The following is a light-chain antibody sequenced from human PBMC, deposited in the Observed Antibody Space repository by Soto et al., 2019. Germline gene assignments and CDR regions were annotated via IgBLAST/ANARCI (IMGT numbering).Light chain of an antibody. CDR2: GAS. J-gene: IGKJ3*01. Sequence: DTQLTQSPSFLSASVGDRVTITCRASQYIAAYVAWYQQKPGKAPKLLVYGASTLQDGVPSRFSGSGYGTDFTLTISCLQPEDFATYYCQLVNSFPHFGPGTKVEVK. CDR3: QLVNSFPH. V-gene: IGKV1-9*01. CDR1: QYIAAY.